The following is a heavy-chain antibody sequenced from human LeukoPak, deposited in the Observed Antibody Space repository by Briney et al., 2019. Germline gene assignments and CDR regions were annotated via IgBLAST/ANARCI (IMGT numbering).Heavy chain of an antibody. D-gene: IGHD6-13*01. J-gene: IGHJ4*02. CDR3: ARDGDSSSWYIGWDY. CDR2: IYYSGST. V-gene: IGHV4-59*01. CDR1: GGSISSYY. Sequence: SETLSLTCTVSGGSISSYYWSWIRQPPGKGLEWIGYIYYSGSTNYNPSLKSRATISVDTSKNQFSLKLSSVTAADTAVYYCARDGDSSSWYIGWDYWGQGTLVTVSS.